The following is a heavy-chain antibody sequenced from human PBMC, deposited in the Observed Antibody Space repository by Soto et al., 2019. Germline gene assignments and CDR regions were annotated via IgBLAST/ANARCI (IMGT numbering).Heavy chain of an antibody. D-gene: IGHD3-22*01. CDR1: TSTFSNYA. J-gene: IGHJ4*02. CDR3: AKRTPDYYDSSGYDY. CDR2: ISGSGSST. V-gene: IGHV3-23*01. Sequence: PGGSLRLSCAASTSTFSNYAMTWVRQAPGKGLEWVSAISGSGSSTHYADSVKGRFFISRDNSKNTLYLQMNSLRAEDTAVYYCAKRTPDYYDSSGYDYWGQGTLVTVSS.